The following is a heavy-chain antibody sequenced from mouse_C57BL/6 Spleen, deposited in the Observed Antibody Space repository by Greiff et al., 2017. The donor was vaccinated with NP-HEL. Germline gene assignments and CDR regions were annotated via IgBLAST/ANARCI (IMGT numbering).Heavy chain of an antibody. Sequence: LQLQQPGTELVKPGASVKLSCKASGYTFPSYWMHWVKPRPGQGLECIGNIYPCTGGTNYNEKFKSKATLTVDKSSSTAYIQLSSLQSEDSAVLYCARRGYYGSSEDWGTGTTVTVAS. CDR1: GYTFPSYW. CDR2: IYPCTGGT. J-gene: IGHJ1*03. D-gene: IGHD1-1*01. V-gene: IGHV1-53*01. CDR3: ARRGYYGSSED.